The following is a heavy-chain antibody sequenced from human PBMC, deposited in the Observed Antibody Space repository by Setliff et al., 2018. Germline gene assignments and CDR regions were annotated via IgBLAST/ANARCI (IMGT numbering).Heavy chain of an antibody. D-gene: IGHD2-15*01. CDR1: GFTLSDNY. CDR3: AKRGPYCSGGTCHYYFDY. J-gene: IGHJ4*02. V-gene: IGHV3-23*01. Sequence: PGGSLRLSCAASGFTLSDNYMTWVRQAPGKGLEWVSMISGSAQTTYYADSVKGRFTISRDNSKNTVYLEMNSLRAEDTAVYYCAKRGPYCSGGTCHYYFDYWGQGTLVTVSS. CDR2: ISGSAQTT.